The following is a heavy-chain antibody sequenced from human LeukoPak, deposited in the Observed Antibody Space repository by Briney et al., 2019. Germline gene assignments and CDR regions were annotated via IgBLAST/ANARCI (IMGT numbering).Heavy chain of an antibody. V-gene: IGHV4-4*02. CDR1: GRSITTTNW. J-gene: IGHJ4*02. D-gene: IGHD2-8*01. Sequence: TSGTLSLTCGVSGRSITTTNWWRWVPQPPGQGLEWIGEIHLSGRTIYNPSLNSRVTLALDTSKNHLSLSLTSVTAADTAVYYCSRENGAFSPFGYWGQGTLVTVPS. CDR3: SRENGAFSPFGY. CDR2: IHLSGRT.